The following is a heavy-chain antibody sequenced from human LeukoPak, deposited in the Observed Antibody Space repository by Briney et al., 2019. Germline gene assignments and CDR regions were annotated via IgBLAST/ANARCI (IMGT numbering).Heavy chain of an antibody. D-gene: IGHD3-9*01. V-gene: IGHV3-23*01. J-gene: IGHJ4*02. Sequence: GGSLRLSCAASGFTFSSYAMSWVRQAPGKGLEWVSAMSGSGGSTYYADSVKGRFTISRDNSKNTLYLQMNSLRAEDTAVYYCAKVGPSSYDILTGYYPIDYWGQGTLVTVSS. CDR2: MSGSGGST. CDR3: AKVGPSSYDILTGYYPIDY. CDR1: GFTFSSYA.